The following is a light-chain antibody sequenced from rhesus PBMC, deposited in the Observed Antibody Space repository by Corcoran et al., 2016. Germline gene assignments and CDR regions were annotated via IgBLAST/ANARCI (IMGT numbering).Light chain of an antibody. V-gene: IGKV2-65*01. CDR1: QSLGQRNGNTY. CDR3: GQGTNVPFT. CDR2: EVS. J-gene: IGKJ3*01. Sequence: DVVMTQSPLSLPITPGQPASISCRSSQSLGQRNGNTYLSWYQQKTGQPPRRLIYEVSIRDSGVPDRLSGSGAGTDFPLKSSRVEAEDFGVYYCGQGTNVPFTFGPGTKLDIK.